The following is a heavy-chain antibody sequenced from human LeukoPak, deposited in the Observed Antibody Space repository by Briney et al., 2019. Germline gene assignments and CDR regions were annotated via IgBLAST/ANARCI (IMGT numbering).Heavy chain of an antibody. CDR2: IYEGGDI. Sequence: GGSLRLSCAALGFTVSRTYMRWVRQAPGKGLEWVSVIYEGGDIYYADSVRGRFAISRDNSKNTVYLQMSGLRGEDTAVYYCARDPSGTGTGFDIWGQGTMVTVSS. J-gene: IGHJ3*02. CDR3: ARDPSGTGTGFDI. CDR1: GFTVSRTY. V-gene: IGHV3-66*01. D-gene: IGHD3/OR15-3a*01.